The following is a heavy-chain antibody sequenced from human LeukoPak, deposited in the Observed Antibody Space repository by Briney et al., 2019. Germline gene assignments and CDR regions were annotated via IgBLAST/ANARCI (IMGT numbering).Heavy chain of an antibody. V-gene: IGHV1-2*02. CDR1: GYNFRDYY. CDR2: INPKSGGT. CDR3: ARGAEAETSPLDF. Sequence: ASVKVSCKASGYNFRDYYMHWVRQAPGQGLEWPGWINPKSGGTDYAQQFQGRVTMTRDTSSSTDYLEVRSLRSDDTAVYYCARGAEAETSPLDFWGQGTPVTVSS. D-gene: IGHD6-13*01. J-gene: IGHJ4*02.